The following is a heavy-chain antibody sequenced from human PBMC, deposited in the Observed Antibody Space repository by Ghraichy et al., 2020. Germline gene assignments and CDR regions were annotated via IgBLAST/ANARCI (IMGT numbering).Heavy chain of an antibody. CDR1: GFTFSNYA. Sequence: SCAASGFTFSNYAMSWVRQAPGKGLEWVSGISGSLGTTYYADSVKGRFTISRDNSKNTLDLQMNSLRDEDTAVYYCAKDLTILTGVPEKFDHWGQGTLVTVSS. CDR2: ISGSLGTT. D-gene: IGHD3-9*01. J-gene: IGHJ4*02. V-gene: IGHV3-23*01. CDR3: AKDLTILTGVPEKFDH.